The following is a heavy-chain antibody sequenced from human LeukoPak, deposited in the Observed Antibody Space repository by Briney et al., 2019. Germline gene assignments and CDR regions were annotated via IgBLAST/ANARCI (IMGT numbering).Heavy chain of an antibody. CDR2: IYSGGST. D-gene: IGHD3-3*01. J-gene: IGHJ4*02. CDR1: GFTVSSNY. V-gene: IGHV3-53*05. Sequence: GGSLRLSCAASGFTVSSNYMSWVRQAPGKGLEWVSVIYSGGSTYYADSVKGRFTISRDNSKNTLYLQMNSLRAEDTAVYYCAKDGYYDFWSGYYLMYYFDYWGQGTLVTVSS. CDR3: AKDGYYDFWSGYYLMYYFDY.